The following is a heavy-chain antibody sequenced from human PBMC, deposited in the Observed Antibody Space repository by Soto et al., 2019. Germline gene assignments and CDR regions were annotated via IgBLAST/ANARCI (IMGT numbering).Heavy chain of an antibody. Sequence: ASVKVSCKASGYTFTSYDINWVRQATGQGLEWMGWMNSNSGNTGYAQKFQGRATMTRNTSMSTAYMGLSSVRSEDRAVYYCARVYDLWSGYYYYYYGMDVWGQGTTVTVSS. CDR3: ARVYDLWSGYYYYYYGMDV. CDR1: GYTFTSYD. V-gene: IGHV1-8*01. CDR2: MNSNSGNT. J-gene: IGHJ6*02. D-gene: IGHD3-3*01.